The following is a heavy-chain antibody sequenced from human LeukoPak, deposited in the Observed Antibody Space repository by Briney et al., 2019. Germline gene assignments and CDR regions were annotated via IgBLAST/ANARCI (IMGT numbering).Heavy chain of an antibody. J-gene: IGHJ6*02. V-gene: IGHV3-21*01. Sequence: GGSLRLSCAASGFTFSSYSMNWVRQAPGRGLEWVSSISSSSSSYIYYADSVKGRFTISRDNAKNSLYLQMNSLRAEDTAVYYCARVAVGGGSTYYDFWSGYYDYYYYGMDVWGQGTTVTVSS. CDR3: ARVAVGGGSTYYDFWSGYYDYYYYGMDV. CDR1: GFTFSSYS. D-gene: IGHD3-3*01. CDR2: ISSSSSSYI.